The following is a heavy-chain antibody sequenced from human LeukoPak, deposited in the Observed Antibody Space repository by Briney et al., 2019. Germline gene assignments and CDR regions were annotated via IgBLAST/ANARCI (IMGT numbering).Heavy chain of an antibody. V-gene: IGHV3-23*01. CDR3: ARAPVTSCRGAFCYPFDI. CDR1: GFAFSSYA. J-gene: IGHJ4*02. CDR2: TSSSDAGT. Sequence: GGSLRLSCAASGFAFSSYAMSWVRQAPGKGLEWVSATSSSDAGTYHAESVRGRFTISRDNSKNTLYLQMNSLRADDAAVYYCARAPVTSCRGAFCYPFDIWGQGTLVTVSS. D-gene: IGHD2-15*01.